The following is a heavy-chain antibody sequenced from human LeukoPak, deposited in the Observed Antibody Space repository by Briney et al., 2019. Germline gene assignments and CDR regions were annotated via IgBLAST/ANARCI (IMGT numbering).Heavy chain of an antibody. D-gene: IGHD3-10*01. Sequence: PGRSLRLSCAASGFTFSSYGMHWVRQAPGKGLEWVAVISYDGSNKYYADSAKGRFTISRDNSKNTLYLQMNSLRAEDTAVYYCANVPPMGPNLFDYWGQGTLVTVSS. V-gene: IGHV3-30*18. CDR3: ANVPPMGPNLFDY. CDR1: GFTFSSYG. CDR2: ISYDGSNK. J-gene: IGHJ4*02.